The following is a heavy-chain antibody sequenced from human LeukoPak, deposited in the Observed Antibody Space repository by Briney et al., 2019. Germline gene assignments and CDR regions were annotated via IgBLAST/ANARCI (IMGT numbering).Heavy chain of an antibody. V-gene: IGHV4-4*09. CDR1: GDSISSYY. D-gene: IGHD1-7*01. CDR2: IYTRGNT. J-gene: IGHJ6*03. Sequence: SETLSLTCTVSGDSISSYYWSWIRQPPGKGLEWIGYIYTRGNTNYNPSLKSRITISIDTSKNHFSLKMSSVTAADTAVYYCARLSRKTGTPNSYYYYYMDVWGKGTTVTVPS. CDR3: ARLSRKTGTPNSYYYYYMDV.